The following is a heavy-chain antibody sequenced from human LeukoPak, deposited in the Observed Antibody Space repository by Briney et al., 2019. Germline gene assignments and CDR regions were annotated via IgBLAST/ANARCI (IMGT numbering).Heavy chain of an antibody. V-gene: IGHV4-39*01. CDR3: ARHVDGYYYYGMDV. Sequence: SETLSLTCTVSGGSISSSSYYWGWIRQPPGKGLEWLGGIYYSGSTYYNPSLKSRVTISVDTSKNQYSLKLSSVTAADTAVYYCARHVDGYYYYGMDVWGQGTTVTVSS. CDR1: GGSISSSSYY. CDR2: IYYSGST. D-gene: IGHD2-15*01. J-gene: IGHJ6*02.